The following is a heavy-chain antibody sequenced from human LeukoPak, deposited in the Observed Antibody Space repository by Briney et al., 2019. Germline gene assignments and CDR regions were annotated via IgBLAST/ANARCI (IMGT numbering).Heavy chain of an antibody. V-gene: IGHV3-11*03. Sequence: GGSLRLSCAASGFTSSDYYMNWIRQAPGKGLEWVSYINPSSSYTKYSDSVKGRFTISRDNAKNSVYLQMNSLRAEDTAVYYCARKGGWVGGDAFDIWGQGTMVTVSS. CDR1: GFTSSDYY. D-gene: IGHD3-16*01. CDR2: INPSSSYT. J-gene: IGHJ3*02. CDR3: ARKGGWVGGDAFDI.